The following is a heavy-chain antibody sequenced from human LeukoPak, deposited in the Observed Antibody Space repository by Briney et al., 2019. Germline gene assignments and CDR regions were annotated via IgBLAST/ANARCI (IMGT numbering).Heavy chain of an antibody. CDR2: IYYSGST. CDR1: GGSISSSSYY. D-gene: IGHD3-10*01. CDR3: ARMYYYGSGSYPSDI. Sequence: RTSETLSLTCTVSGGSISSSSYYWGWIRQPPGKGLEWIGSIYYSGSTYYNPSLKSRVTISVDTSKNQFSLKLSSVTAADTAVYYCARMYYYGSGSYPSDIWGQGTMVTVSS. J-gene: IGHJ3*02. V-gene: IGHV4-39*07.